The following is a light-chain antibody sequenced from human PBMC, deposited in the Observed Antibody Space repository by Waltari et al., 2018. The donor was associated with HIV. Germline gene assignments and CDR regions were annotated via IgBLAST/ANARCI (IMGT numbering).Light chain of an antibody. CDR3: SSYTSSSTDVV. V-gene: IGLV2-14*01. CDR2: EVS. J-gene: IGLJ2*01. Sequence: QSALTQPASVSGSPGQSITISCTGTSSDVGGYKYVSWYQQHPGKAPKLMIYEVSNRPSGVSNRFSGSKSGNTASLTISGLQAEDEADYYCSSYTSSSTDVVFGGGTKLTVL. CDR1: SSDVGGYKY.